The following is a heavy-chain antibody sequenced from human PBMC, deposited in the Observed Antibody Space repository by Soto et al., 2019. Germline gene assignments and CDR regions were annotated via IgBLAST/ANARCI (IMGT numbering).Heavy chain of an antibody. Sequence: GGALRLSCAASGFTFSTYALSWVRQAPGKGLEWVSAISANGQGIYYADSVRGRFTISRDNSKNTIFLHMDSLRAEDTAVYYCAKDRNYPRDQFHYWGQGTLVTVSS. V-gene: IGHV3-23*01. CDR2: ISANGQGI. J-gene: IGHJ4*02. D-gene: IGHD1-7*01. CDR3: AKDRNYPRDQFHY. CDR1: GFTFSTYA.